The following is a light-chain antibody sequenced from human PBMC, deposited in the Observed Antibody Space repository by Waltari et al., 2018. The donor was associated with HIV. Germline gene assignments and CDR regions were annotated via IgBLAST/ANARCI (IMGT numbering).Light chain of an antibody. CDR2: DVN. CDR1: SRDIGSYTL. J-gene: IGLJ2*01. Sequence: QSALTPPASVSGSLGQSITIPCPGTSRDIGSYTLVLWYQQYPGKAPKVIIYDVNKWPSGVSHRFSGFKAANTASLTISGLQAEDEADYYCCSYAGSPTFVIFGGGTKVTVL. V-gene: IGLV2-23*02. CDR3: CSYAGSPTFVI.